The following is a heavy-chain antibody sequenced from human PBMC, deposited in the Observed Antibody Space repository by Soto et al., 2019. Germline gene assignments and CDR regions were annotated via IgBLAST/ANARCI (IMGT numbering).Heavy chain of an antibody. Sequence: EVQLLESGGGLVQPGGSLRLSCAASGFTFSSYAMSWVRQAPGKGLEWVSAISGSGGTTYYADSVKGRFTFSRDNSKNTLYLQTNSLRAEDTAVYYCAKTANGWFSAFDSWGQGTMVTVSS. CDR1: GFTFSSYA. J-gene: IGHJ3*02. CDR3: AKTANGWFSAFDS. V-gene: IGHV3-23*01. CDR2: ISGSGGTT. D-gene: IGHD6-19*01.